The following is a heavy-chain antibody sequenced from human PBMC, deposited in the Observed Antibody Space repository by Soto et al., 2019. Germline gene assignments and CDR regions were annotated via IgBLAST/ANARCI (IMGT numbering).Heavy chain of an antibody. V-gene: IGHV1-3*01. J-gene: IGHJ4*02. CDR2: INAGNGNT. CDR1: GYTFTSYA. CDR3: ARDLKEYYDFWSGYGSYGAFDY. Sequence: ASVKVSCKASGYTFTSYAMHWVRQAPGQRLEWMGWINAGNGNTKYSQKFQGRVTITRDTSASTAYMELSSLRSEDTAVYYCARDLKEYYDFWSGYGSYGAFDYWGQGTLVTVSS. D-gene: IGHD3-3*01.